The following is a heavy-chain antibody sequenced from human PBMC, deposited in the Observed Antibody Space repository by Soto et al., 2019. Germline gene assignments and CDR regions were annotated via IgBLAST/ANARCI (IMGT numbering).Heavy chain of an antibody. CDR1: GFSFSSFA. D-gene: IGHD1-26*01. J-gene: IGHJ6*04. CDR3: AKGVELDV. CDR2: IGDSGAST. V-gene: IGHV3-23*01. Sequence: EVLLLESGGGLVQPGGSLRLSCEASGFSFSSFAMNWVRQAPGKGLEWVSAIGDSGASTYYADSVKGRFTISRDNSRNTLYLHLNSLRAEDTAVYYCAKGVELDVWGNGTTVTVSS.